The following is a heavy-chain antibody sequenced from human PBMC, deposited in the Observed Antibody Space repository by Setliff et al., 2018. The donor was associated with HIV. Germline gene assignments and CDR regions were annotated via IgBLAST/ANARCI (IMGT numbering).Heavy chain of an antibody. J-gene: IGHJ6*03. CDR1: GGSISSYY. CDR2: IYYSGST. D-gene: IGHD1-20*01. V-gene: IGHV4-59*01. CDR3: ARGYNHPDYYCYYYMDV. Sequence: SETLSLTCTVPGGSISSYYWSWIRQPPGKGLEWIGYIYYSGSTNYNPSLKSRVTISVDTSKNQFSLKLSSVTAADTAVYYCARGYNHPDYYCYYYMDVWGKGTTVTVSS.